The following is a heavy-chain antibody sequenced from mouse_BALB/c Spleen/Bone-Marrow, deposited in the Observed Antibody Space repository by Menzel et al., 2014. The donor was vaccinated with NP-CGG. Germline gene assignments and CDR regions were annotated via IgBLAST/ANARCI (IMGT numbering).Heavy chain of an antibody. Sequence: EVQLQQSGAELVKPGASVKLSCTASGFNIKDPYMHWVKQRPEQGLEWIGRIDPANGNTKYDPKFQGKATITADTSSNTAYLQLTTLTWGGTAFYSGPPFSYGRGFTYGGQGTWVTVSA. CDR2: IDPANGNT. J-gene: IGHJ3*01. D-gene: IGHD1-2*01. CDR3: PPFSYGRGFTY. V-gene: IGHV14-3*02. CDR1: GFNIKDPY.